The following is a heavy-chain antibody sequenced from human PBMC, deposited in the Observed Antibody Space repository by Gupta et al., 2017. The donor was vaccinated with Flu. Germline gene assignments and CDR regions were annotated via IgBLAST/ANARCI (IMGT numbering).Heavy chain of an antibody. V-gene: IGHV3-23*04. D-gene: IGHD6-19*01. CDR1: GFTFSSCA. Sequence: EVQLVESGGGLVQPGGSLRLSCAASGFTFSSCAMGWVRQAPGKGLEWVAAISGSGGTTSYADSVKGRFTISRDNSKNTLYLQMNSLRAEETAVYYCAKDFYSSGWYPTNRANLDYWGQGTLVTVSS. J-gene: IGHJ4*02. CDR2: ISGSGGTT. CDR3: AKDFYSSGWYPTNRANLDY.